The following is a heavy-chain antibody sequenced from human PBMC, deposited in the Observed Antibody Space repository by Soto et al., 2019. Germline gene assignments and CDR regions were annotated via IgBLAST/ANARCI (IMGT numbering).Heavy chain of an antibody. CDR2: INAGNGNT. CDR3: ARADLGYCSGGSCYYQHPFDY. CDR1: GYTFTSYA. V-gene: IGHV1-3*01. Sequence: ASVKVSCKASGYTFTSYAMHWVRQAPGQRLEWMGWINAGNGNTKYSQKFQGRVTITRDTSISTAYMELSRLRSDDTAVYYCARADLGYCSGGSCYYQHPFDYWGQGTLVTVSS. D-gene: IGHD2-15*01. J-gene: IGHJ4*02.